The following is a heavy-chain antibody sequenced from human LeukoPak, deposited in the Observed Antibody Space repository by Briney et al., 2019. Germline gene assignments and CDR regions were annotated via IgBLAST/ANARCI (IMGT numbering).Heavy chain of an antibody. D-gene: IGHD6-19*01. Sequence: GGPRSLSCAASEFTFSNSAMHGFGQAPAKGLGGVPVIAYDESSKFYADSVKGRFTISRDNSQNTLYLQMNSLRADDTAVYYCAKGGSGWSNWFDPWGQGTLVTVSS. CDR1: EFTFSNSA. CDR3: AKGGSGWSNWFDP. J-gene: IGHJ5*02. CDR2: IAYDESSK. V-gene: IGHV3-30*18.